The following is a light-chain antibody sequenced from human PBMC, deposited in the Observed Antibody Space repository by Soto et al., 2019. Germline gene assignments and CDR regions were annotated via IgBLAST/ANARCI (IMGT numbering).Light chain of an antibody. CDR3: ISSASHGYV. J-gene: IGLJ1*01. V-gene: IGLV2-8*01. CDR2: DVS. Sequence: QSAMTQPPSASGSTGQSVTISCTGASSDVGGYNYVSWYQQHPGKAPKLIIFDVSKRPSGVPDRFSGSTSGNTVSLTVSGLQAEDEADYFCISSASHGYVPGTGT. CDR1: SSDVGGYNY.